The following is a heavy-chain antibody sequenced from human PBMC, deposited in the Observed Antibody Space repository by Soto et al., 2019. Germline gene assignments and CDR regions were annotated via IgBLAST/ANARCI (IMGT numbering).Heavy chain of an antibody. CDR3: VKDPYCSSTACYAAFDY. V-gene: IGHV3-64D*08. CDR2: ISSNGGST. D-gene: IGHD2-2*01. J-gene: IGHJ4*02. Sequence: GGSLRLSCLASGFTFSSHAMHWVRQAPGKGLEYVSSISSNGGSTHYADSVKGRFTISRDNSKNTLYLQMISLRVEDTAVYYCVKDPYCSSTACYAAFDYWGQGALVTVSS. CDR1: GFTFSSHA.